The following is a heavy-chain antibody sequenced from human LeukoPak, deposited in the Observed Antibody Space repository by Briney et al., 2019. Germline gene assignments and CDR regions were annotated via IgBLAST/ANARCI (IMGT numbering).Heavy chain of an antibody. CDR3: ARGSGYYMDV. CDR1: GFTFSSYG. D-gene: IGHD2-15*01. J-gene: IGHJ6*03. Sequence: GGSLRLSCAASGFTFSSYGTHWVSQAPGKGLEWVAVIWYDGSNKYYADSVKGRFTISRDNSKNTLYLQMNSLRAEDTAVYYCARGSGYYMDVWGKGTTVTVSS. CDR2: IWYDGSNK. V-gene: IGHV3-33*01.